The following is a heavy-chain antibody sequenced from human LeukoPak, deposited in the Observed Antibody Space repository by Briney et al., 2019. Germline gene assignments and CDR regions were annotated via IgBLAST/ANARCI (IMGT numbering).Heavy chain of an antibody. CDR3: ARGVRPATAIPGAFDI. Sequence: SVKVSCKASGCTFTSYSISWVRQAPGQGLEWMGRIIPILGIANYAQKFQGRVTITADKSTSTAYMELSSLRSEDTAVYYCARGVRPATAIPGAFDIWGQGTMVTVSS. CDR2: IIPILGIA. D-gene: IGHD2-2*02. CDR1: GCTFTSYS. V-gene: IGHV1-69*04. J-gene: IGHJ3*02.